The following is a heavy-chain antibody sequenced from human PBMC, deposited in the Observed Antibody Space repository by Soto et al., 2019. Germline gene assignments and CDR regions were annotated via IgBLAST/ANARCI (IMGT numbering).Heavy chain of an antibody. Sequence: AGGSLRLSCAASGFTFSSYAMSWVRQAPGKGLEWVSAISGSGGSTYYADSVKGRFTISRDNSKNTLYLQMNSLRAEDTAVYYCAKEKRPAAKTKFYDFWSGYVVVDGMDVWGQGTTVTVSS. D-gene: IGHD3-3*01. CDR3: AKEKRPAAKTKFYDFWSGYVVVDGMDV. J-gene: IGHJ6*02. CDR2: ISGSGGST. CDR1: GFTFSSYA. V-gene: IGHV3-23*01.